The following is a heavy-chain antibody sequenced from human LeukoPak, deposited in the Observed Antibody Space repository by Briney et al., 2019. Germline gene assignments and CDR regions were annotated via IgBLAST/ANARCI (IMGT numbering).Heavy chain of an antibody. D-gene: IGHD3-16*02. CDR1: GFTSSTYG. CDR2: ISYDGRSE. Sequence: GGSLRLSCAASGFTSSTYGMHWVRQAPGKGLEWVATISYDGRSEYFADSVKGRFTISRDNSKNTMSLQRNSLRPDDTAVYYCAKSFLDYSYYFFGMDVWGHGTAVTVSS. CDR3: AKSFLDYSYYFFGMDV. J-gene: IGHJ6*02. V-gene: IGHV3-30*18.